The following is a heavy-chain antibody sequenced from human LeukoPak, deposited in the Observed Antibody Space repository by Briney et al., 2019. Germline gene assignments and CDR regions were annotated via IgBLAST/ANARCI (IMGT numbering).Heavy chain of an antibody. CDR1: GFTFSSYW. CDR2: INSDGSST. Sequence: PGGSLRLSCAASGFTFSSYWMHWVRQAPGKGLVWVSRINSDGSSTSYADSVKGRFTITRDNSKDTLYLQMNSLRAEDTAVYYCAGGEDIVVGLFDPWGQGTLVTVSS. CDR3: AGGEDIVVGLFDP. D-gene: IGHD2-2*01. J-gene: IGHJ5*02. V-gene: IGHV3-74*01.